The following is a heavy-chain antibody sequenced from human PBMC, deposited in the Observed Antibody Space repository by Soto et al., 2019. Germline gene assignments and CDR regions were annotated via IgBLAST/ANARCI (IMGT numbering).Heavy chain of an antibody. CDR2: IFHPGRT. J-gene: IGHJ4*02. D-gene: IGHD6-6*01. V-gene: IGHV4-30-4*01. Sequence: QVQLQESGPGLVKPSQTLSLTCNVSGASISSDDYYWTWIRQPPGKGLEWFGYIFHPGRTSYNPALRSRLTISIDRSKNQFSLTLSSVSAADTALYYCARDQSSSPDFFDYWGQGTLVTVSS. CDR3: ARDQSSSPDFFDY. CDR1: GASISSDDYY.